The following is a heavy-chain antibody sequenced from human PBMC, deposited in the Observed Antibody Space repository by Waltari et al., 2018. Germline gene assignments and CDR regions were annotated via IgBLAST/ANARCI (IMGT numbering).Heavy chain of an antibody. J-gene: IGHJ1*01. Sequence: QVQLQASGPGLVKPSETLSLNCPVSGGSIPSDHWHWIRQPAGKGLEWIGRIYSSGSTKYNPSLKSRVTMSADTSKNQFSLKLTSVTAADTAVYYCARDYYDILTGYVANDYWGQGTLVTVSS. CDR3: ARDYYDILTGYVANDY. CDR1: GGSIPSDH. D-gene: IGHD3-9*01. CDR2: IYSSGST. V-gene: IGHV4-4*07.